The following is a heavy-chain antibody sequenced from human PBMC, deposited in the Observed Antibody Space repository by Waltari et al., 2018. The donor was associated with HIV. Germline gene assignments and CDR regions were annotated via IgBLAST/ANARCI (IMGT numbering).Heavy chain of an antibody. D-gene: IGHD4-17*01. J-gene: IGHJ4*02. CDR3: ARESSTVTTQRAYYFDY. CDR1: GGSISSGGYY. CDR2: IYYSGST. Sequence: QVQLQESGPGLVKPSQTLSLTCTVSGGSISSGGYYWSWIRQHPGKGLEWIGYIYYSGSTYYNPSLKSRVTISVDTSKNHFSLKLSSVTAADTAVYYCARESSTVTTQRAYYFDYWGQGTLVTVSS. V-gene: IGHV4-31*03.